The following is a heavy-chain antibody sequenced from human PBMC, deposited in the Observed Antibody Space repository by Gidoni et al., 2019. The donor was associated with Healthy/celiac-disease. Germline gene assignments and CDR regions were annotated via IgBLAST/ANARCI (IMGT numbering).Heavy chain of an antibody. CDR3: ARALEEPYDYIWGSYRHVDY. Sequence: EVQLVESGGGLVKPGGSLRLSCAASGFTFSSSSMNWVRQAPGKGLEWVSSISSSSSYIYYADSVKGRFTISRDNAKNSLYLQMNSLRAEDTAVYYCARALEEPYDYIWGSYRHVDYWGQGTLVTVSS. V-gene: IGHV3-21*01. CDR2: ISSSSSYI. CDR1: GFTFSSSS. D-gene: IGHD3-16*02. J-gene: IGHJ4*02.